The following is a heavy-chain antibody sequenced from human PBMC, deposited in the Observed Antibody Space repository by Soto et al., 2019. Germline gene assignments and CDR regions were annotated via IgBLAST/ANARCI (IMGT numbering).Heavy chain of an antibody. CDR2: ISAYNGNT. Sequence: GASVKVSCKASGYTFTSYGISWVRQAPGQGLEWMGWISAYNGNTNYAQKLQGRVTMTTDTSTSTAYMELRSLRSDDTAVYYCARARTGRQWLVSTLGYSSPPPDYWGQGTLVTVSS. V-gene: IGHV1-18*01. J-gene: IGHJ4*02. CDR1: GYTFTSYG. CDR3: ARARTGRQWLVSTLGYSSPPPDY. D-gene: IGHD6-19*01.